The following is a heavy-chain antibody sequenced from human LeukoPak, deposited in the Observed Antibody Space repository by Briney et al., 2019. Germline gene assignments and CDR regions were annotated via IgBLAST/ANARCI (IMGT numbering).Heavy chain of an antibody. D-gene: IGHD4-23*01. CDR2: ISWRNIDI. J-gene: IGHJ4*02. CDR3: ARDIGYGGKEDY. CDR1: GFTLSSYN. V-gene: IGHV3-21*01. Sequence: GGSLRLPCVASGFTLSSYNMKWVRQAPGKRLEWVSSISWRNIDIEYADSVKGRFTISRDNAKNSLYLQMNSLRAEDTAVYYCARDIGYGGKEDYWGQGTLVTVSS.